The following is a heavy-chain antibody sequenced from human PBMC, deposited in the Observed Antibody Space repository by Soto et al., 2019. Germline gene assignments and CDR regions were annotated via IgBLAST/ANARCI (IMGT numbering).Heavy chain of an antibody. V-gene: IGHV3-11*01. CDR2: ISSSGSTI. J-gene: IGHJ4*02. CDR3: ARDPTRTSHPGY. D-gene: IGHD2-2*01. CDR1: GFTFSDYY. Sequence: PXESLRLSCAASGFTFSDYYMSWIRQAPGKGLEWVSYISSSGSTIYYADSVKGRFTISRDNAKNSLYLQMNSLRAEDTAVYYCARDPTRTSHPGYWGQGTLVTVSS.